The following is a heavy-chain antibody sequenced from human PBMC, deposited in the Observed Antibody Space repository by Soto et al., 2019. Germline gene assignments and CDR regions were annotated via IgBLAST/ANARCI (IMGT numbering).Heavy chain of an antibody. Sequence: GSLRLSCAASVFTVSSYAMSWVRQAPGKGLEWVSAISGSGGSTYYADSVKGRFTISRDNSKNTLYLQMNSLRAEDTAVYYCAKGGERAWTPTDYWGQGTLVTVSS. V-gene: IGHV3-23*01. CDR3: AKGGERAWTPTDY. D-gene: IGHD1-1*01. J-gene: IGHJ4*02. CDR2: ISGSGGST. CDR1: VFTVSSYA.